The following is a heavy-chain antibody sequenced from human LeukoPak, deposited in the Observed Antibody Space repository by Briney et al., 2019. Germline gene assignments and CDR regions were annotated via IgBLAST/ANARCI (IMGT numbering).Heavy chain of an antibody. CDR2: ISGSGGST. Sequence: PGGSLRLSCAASGFTFSSYAMSWVRQAPGKGLEWVSAISGSGGSTYYADSVKGRFTISRDNSKNTLYLQMNSLRAEDTAVYYCAKDSSSWYGGGFDYWGQGTLVTVSP. V-gene: IGHV3-23*01. J-gene: IGHJ4*02. CDR1: GFTFSSYA. D-gene: IGHD6-13*01. CDR3: AKDSSSWYGGGFDY.